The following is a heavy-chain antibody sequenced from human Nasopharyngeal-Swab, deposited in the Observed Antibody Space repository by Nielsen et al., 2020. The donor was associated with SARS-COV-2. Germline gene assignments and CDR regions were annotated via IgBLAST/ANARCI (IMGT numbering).Heavy chain of an antibody. CDR1: GYTFTSYA. CDR3: ARVRLAAAGRFDY. D-gene: IGHD6-13*01. V-gene: IGHV1-3*01. CDR2: INAGNGNT. Sequence: ASVKVSCKASGYTFTSYAMHWVRQAPGQRLEWMGWINAGNGNTKYSQKFQGRVTITRDTSASTAYMELSSLRSEDTAVYYSARVRLAAAGRFDYWGQGTLVTVSS. J-gene: IGHJ4*02.